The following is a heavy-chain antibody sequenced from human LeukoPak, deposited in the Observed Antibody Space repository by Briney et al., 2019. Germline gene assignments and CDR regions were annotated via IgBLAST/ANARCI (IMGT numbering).Heavy chain of an antibody. Sequence: NPSETLSLTCTASGGSISSYYWSWIRQPPGKGLGWIGYIYYSGSTNYNPSLKSRVTISVDTSKNQFSLKLSSVTAADTAVYYCASSITMVRGVIPSNFDLWGRGTLVTVSS. CDR1: GGSISSYY. J-gene: IGHJ2*01. CDR3: ASSITMVRGVIPSNFDL. V-gene: IGHV4-59*01. CDR2: IYYSGST. D-gene: IGHD3-10*01.